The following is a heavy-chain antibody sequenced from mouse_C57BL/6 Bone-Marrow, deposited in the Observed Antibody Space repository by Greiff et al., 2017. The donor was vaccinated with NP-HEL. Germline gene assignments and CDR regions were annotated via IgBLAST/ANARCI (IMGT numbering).Heavy chain of an antibody. CDR1: GFNIKDYY. J-gene: IGHJ3*01. CDR3: TTGIYYGSSYGFAY. V-gene: IGHV14-1*01. D-gene: IGHD1-1*01. CDR2: IAHEDGDT. Sequence: VQLQQSGAELVRPGASVKLSCTASGFNIKDYYMHWVKQRPEQGLELIGRIAHEDGDTEYAPKFPGKATMTADTSSHTAYLQSSCLSSADTAVYYRTTGIYYGSSYGFAYWGEGTLVTVSA.